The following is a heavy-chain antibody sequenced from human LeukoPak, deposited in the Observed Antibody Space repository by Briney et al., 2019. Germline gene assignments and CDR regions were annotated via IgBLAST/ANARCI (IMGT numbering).Heavy chain of an antibody. Sequence: SETLSLTCTVSGGSISISSYYLGWIRQPPGKGLEWIGSIYYSGSTYYNPSLKSRVTISVDTSKNQFSLKLSSVTAADTAVYYCARDYYDSSGYPVYIDYWGQGTLVTVSS. CDR1: GGSISISSYY. CDR2: IYYSGST. J-gene: IGHJ4*02. CDR3: ARDYYDSSGYPVYIDY. V-gene: IGHV4-39*01. D-gene: IGHD3-22*01.